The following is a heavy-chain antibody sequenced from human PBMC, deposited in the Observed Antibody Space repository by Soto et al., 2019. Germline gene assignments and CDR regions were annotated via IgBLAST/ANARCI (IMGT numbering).Heavy chain of an antibody. V-gene: IGHV1-58*01. CDR3: AAGLGGLDV. Sequence: ASVKVSCKASGFNFSSSAVQWVRQARGQRLEWIGWIVVGSGNTNYAHKFQERVSITRDMSTSTAYMELSSLMSEDTAIYYSAAGLGGLDVWGQGTTVTVSS. J-gene: IGHJ6*02. CDR1: GFNFSSSA. D-gene: IGHD3-16*01. CDR2: IVVGSGNT.